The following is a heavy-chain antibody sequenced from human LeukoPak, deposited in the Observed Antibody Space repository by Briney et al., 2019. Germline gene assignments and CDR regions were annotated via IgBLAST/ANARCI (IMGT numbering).Heavy chain of an antibody. J-gene: IGHJ6*04. CDR3: AELGITMIGGV. V-gene: IGHV3-30*04. D-gene: IGHD3-10*02. CDR2: ISYDGSNK. Sequence: GGSLRLSCAASGFTFSSNAMHWVRQAPGKGLEWVAIISYDGSNKYYADSVKGRFTISRDKSKNTLYLQMNSLRAKDTAVYYCAELGITMIGGVWGKGTTVTISS. CDR1: GFTFSSNA.